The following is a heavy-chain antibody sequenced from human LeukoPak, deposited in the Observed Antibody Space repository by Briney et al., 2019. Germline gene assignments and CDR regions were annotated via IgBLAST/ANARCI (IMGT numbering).Heavy chain of an antibody. Sequence: GGSLRLSCAASGFTFSSYWMHWVRQAPGKGLVWVSRINSDGSSTSYADSVKGRFTISRDNAKNTLYLQMNSLRAEDTAVYYCARDSPQYYYDSSGYYGGGFDYWGQGTLVTVSS. V-gene: IGHV3-74*01. D-gene: IGHD3-22*01. CDR1: GFTFSSYW. CDR3: ARDSPQYYYDSSGYYGGGFDY. CDR2: INSDGSST. J-gene: IGHJ4*02.